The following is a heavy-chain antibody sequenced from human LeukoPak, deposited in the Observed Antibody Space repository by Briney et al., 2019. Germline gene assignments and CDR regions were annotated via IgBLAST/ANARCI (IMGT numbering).Heavy chain of an antibody. CDR3: ARVYGPNWFDP. V-gene: IGHV4-4*07. CDR1: GDSISSYY. D-gene: IGHD3-10*01. Sequence: SETLSLTCTVSGDSISSYYWNWIRQPAGKGLEWIGRNYTSGSTNYNPSLKSRVTMSVDTSKNQFSLKLSSVTAADTAVYYCARVYGPNWFDPWGQGTLVTVSS. CDR2: NYTSGST. J-gene: IGHJ5*02.